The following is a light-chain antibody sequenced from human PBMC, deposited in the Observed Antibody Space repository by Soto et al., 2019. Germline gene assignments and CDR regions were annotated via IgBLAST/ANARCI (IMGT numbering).Light chain of an antibody. V-gene: IGLV2-14*01. Sequence: QSVLTQPASVSGSPGQSITISCTGTSSDVGGNHVSWYRQHPGKAPRLIIYDVSNRPSGISNRFSGSKSDNTASLTISGLQADDEADYYCSSHTSSSRYVFGTGTKVTVL. J-gene: IGLJ1*01. CDR2: DVS. CDR3: SSHTSSSRYV. CDR1: SSDVGGNH.